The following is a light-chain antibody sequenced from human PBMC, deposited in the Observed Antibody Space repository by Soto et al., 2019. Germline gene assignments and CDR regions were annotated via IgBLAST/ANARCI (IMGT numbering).Light chain of an antibody. CDR1: QSISRW. CDR2: DVS. V-gene: IGKV1-5*01. Sequence: DIQMTQSPSTLSSSVGDRVTITCRASQSISRWVAWYQQKPGKAPKVLIYDVSSLESGVPSRFSGIGSGTDFTLTINSLQPEDFATYYCQQADSFPLTFGGGTKVDIK. CDR3: QQADSFPLT. J-gene: IGKJ4*01.